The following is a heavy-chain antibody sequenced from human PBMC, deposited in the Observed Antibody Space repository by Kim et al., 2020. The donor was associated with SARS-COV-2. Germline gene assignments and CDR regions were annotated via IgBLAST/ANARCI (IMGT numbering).Heavy chain of an antibody. J-gene: IGHJ2*01. Sequence: SETLSLTCTVSGGSISSYYWSWIRQPPGKGLEWIGYIYYSGSTNYNPSLKSRVTISVDTSKNQFSLKLSSVTAADTAVYYCAGGIAAAGIWYFDLWGRGSLVSVSS. D-gene: IGHD6-13*01. V-gene: IGHV4-59*01. CDR3: AGGIAAAGIWYFDL. CDR2: IYYSGST. CDR1: GGSISSYY.